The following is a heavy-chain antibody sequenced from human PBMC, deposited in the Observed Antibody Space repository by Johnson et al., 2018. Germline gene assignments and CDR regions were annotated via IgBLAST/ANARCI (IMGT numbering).Heavy chain of an antibody. V-gene: IGHV3-73*02. CDR2: IRSKANNYAT. CDR3: TKACWGWYFVL. D-gene: IGHD3-16*01. J-gene: IGHJ2*01. Sequence: VQLQESGGGLVQPGGSLKLSCAATGFTFSGSAMHWVRQTSGQGLEWVGRIRSKANNYATTYGASVKGRFTISRDDSKNTAYLQMNSLKTEDTAVYYFTKACWGWYFVLGGRGTRVTVSS. CDR1: GFTFSGSA.